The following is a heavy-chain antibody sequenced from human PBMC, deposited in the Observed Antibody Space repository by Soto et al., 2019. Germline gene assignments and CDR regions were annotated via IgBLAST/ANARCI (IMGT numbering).Heavy chain of an antibody. D-gene: IGHD3-9*01. J-gene: IGHJ6*03. CDR3: ASQGLPYFDWSPTPLYYMDV. CDR1: GGSFSGYY. CDR2: INHSGNT. V-gene: IGHV4-34*01. Sequence: PSQTLSLTCAVYGGSFSGYYWSWIRQPPGKGLEWIGEINHSGNTNYNPSLKSRVTISVDKSKNQFSLKLSPVTAADTAVYYCASQGLPYFDWSPTPLYYMDVWGKGTTVTV.